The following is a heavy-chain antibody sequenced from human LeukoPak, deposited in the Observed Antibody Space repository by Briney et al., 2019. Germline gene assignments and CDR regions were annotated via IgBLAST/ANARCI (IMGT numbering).Heavy chain of an antibody. CDR1: GCTFSSYA. J-gene: IGHJ3*02. CDR3: AKVTSYDSHLGAFDI. V-gene: IGHV3-23*01. CDR2: ISGSGGST. Sequence: PGGSLRLSCAASGCTFSSYAMSWVRQAPGKGLDWVSAISGSGGSTYYADSVKGRFTISRDNSKNTLYLQMNSLRAEDTAVYYCAKVTSYDSHLGAFDIWGQGTMVTVSS. D-gene: IGHD5-18*01.